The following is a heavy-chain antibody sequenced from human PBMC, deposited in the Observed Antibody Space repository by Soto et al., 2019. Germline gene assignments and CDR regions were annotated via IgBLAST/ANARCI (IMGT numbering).Heavy chain of an antibody. CDR2: MSTSGSA. J-gene: IGHJ4*02. Sequence: PSETLSLTCSVSGGSISNYFWSWIRQPAGKGLEWIGRMSTSGSANYSPSLKSRVTMSVDTSKNQLSLNLSSVTAADTAVCYCARGGIQLWFDFWGQGTLVTVSS. CDR1: GGSISNYF. V-gene: IGHV4-4*07. CDR3: ARGGIQLWFDF. D-gene: IGHD5-18*01.